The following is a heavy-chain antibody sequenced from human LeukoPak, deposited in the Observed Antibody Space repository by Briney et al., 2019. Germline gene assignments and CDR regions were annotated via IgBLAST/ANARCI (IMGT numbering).Heavy chain of an antibody. CDR1: GYSFTSYW. D-gene: IGHD5-18*01. V-gene: IGHV5-51*01. Sequence: GESLKISCKGSGYSFTSYWIGWVRQMPGKGLEWMGIIYPGDSDTRYSPSFQGQVTISADKSISTAYLQWSSLKASDTAMYYCARLLPFFVDTAMVTMDYWGQGTLVTVSS. CDR3: ARLLPFFVDTAMVTMDY. CDR2: IYPGDSDT. J-gene: IGHJ4*02.